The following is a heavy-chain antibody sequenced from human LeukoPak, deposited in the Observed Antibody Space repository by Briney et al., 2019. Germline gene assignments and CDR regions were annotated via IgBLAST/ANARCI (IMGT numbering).Heavy chain of an antibody. CDR3: AREWHDYGGDSGGY. D-gene: IGHD4-23*01. CDR2: IKEDGREA. V-gene: IGHV3-7*01. J-gene: IGHJ4*02. Sequence: GGSLRLSRAASGFIFSGHWLTWVRQAPGKGLEWVASIKEDGREAHYVDSVKGRFTISRDNAKNSLFLQMNSLRLEDTAVYYCAREWHDYGGDSGGYWGQGTLVTVSS. CDR1: GFIFSGHW.